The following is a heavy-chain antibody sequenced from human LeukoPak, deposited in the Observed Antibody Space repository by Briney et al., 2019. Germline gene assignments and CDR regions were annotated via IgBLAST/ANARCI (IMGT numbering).Heavy chain of an antibody. D-gene: IGHD2-15*01. CDR1: GFTFSTYA. Sequence: GGPLRLSCAASGFTFSTYAMSWVRQTPGKGLEWVAAISGDNPGTYHANSVKGRFTISRDNSKNTLHLQMSGLRAEDTARYYCAKAPVGHCSGAFCYHFDSWGQGTLVTVSS. CDR2: ISGDNPGT. CDR3: AKAPVGHCSGAFCYHFDS. J-gene: IGHJ4*02. V-gene: IGHV3-23*01.